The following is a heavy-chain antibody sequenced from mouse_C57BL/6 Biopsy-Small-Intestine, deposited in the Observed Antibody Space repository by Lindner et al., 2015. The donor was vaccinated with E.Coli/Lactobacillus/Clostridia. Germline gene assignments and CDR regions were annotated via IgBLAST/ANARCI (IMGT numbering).Heavy chain of an antibody. J-gene: IGHJ3*01. CDR3: TGLYSNYGVFAY. V-gene: IGHV1-31*01. CDR2: IYPDNGLS. Sequence: VQLQESGPELVKPGASAKISCKASGYSFTGYYMHWVKQSHGNILDWIGFIYPDNGLSSYNQKFKGKATMTADTSSNTAYLQLSSLTSEDTAVYYCTGLYSNYGVFAYWGQGTLVTVSA. CDR1: GYSFTGYY. D-gene: IGHD2-5*01.